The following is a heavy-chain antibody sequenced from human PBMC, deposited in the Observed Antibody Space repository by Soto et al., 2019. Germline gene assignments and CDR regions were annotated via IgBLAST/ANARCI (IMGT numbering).Heavy chain of an antibody. CDR2: IIPIFGTS. Sequence: QVQLVQSGAEVKKPGYSVKVSCKASGGTFSSYAISWVRQAPGQGLEWMGGIIPIFGTSNYAQKFQGRVSISEDESTSTAYMELSSLRSEDTAVDYCAGERPGGGGNWFDLWGQGTLVTVSS. CDR1: GGTFSSYA. D-gene: IGHD2-15*01. J-gene: IGHJ5*02. CDR3: AGERPGGGGNWFDL. V-gene: IGHV1-69*12.